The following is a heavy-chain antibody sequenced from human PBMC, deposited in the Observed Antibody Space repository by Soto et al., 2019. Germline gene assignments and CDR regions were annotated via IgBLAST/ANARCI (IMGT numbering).Heavy chain of an antibody. Sequence: QVQLQESGPGLVQPSETLSLTCTVSGGSISSYYWSWIRQPPGKGLEWIGYIYYSESTNYNPSLNSRVTISVDTSKNQFSLKLSSVTAADTAVYYCARQDYYYYGMDVWGQGTTVTVSS. CDR1: GGSISSYY. CDR3: ARQDYYYYGMDV. J-gene: IGHJ6*02. CDR2: IYYSEST. V-gene: IGHV4-59*08.